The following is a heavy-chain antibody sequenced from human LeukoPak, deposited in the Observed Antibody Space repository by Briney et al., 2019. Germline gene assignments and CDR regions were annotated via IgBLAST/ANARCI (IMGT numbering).Heavy chain of an antibody. CDR2: INHSGST. J-gene: IGHJ5*02. V-gene: IGHV4-34*01. Sequence: SETLSLTCAVYGGSFSGYYWSWIRQPPGKGLEWIGEINHSGSTNYNPSLKSRVTISVDTSKNQFSLKLSSVTAADTAVHYCARGYGTRQGYYGSGSYYSRRWFDPWGQGTLVTVSS. CDR3: ARGYGTRQGYYGSGSYYSRRWFDP. CDR1: GGSFSGYY. D-gene: IGHD3-10*01.